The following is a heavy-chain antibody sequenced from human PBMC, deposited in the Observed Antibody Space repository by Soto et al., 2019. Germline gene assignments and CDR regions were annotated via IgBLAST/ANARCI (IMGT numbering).Heavy chain of an antibody. CDR1: GGSFSGYY. CDR2: INHSGST. CDR3: ARGGRIAVAGTILY. D-gene: IGHD6-19*01. Sequence: SETLSLTCAVYGGSFSGYYWSWIRQPPGKGLEWIGEINHSGSTNYNPSLKSRVTISVDTSKNQFSLKPSSVTAADTAVYYCARGGRIAVAGTILYWGQGTLVTVSS. V-gene: IGHV4-34*01. J-gene: IGHJ4*02.